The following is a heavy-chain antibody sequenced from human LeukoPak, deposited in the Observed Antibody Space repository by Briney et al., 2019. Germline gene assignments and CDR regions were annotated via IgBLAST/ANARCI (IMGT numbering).Heavy chain of an antibody. J-gene: IGHJ5*02. CDR3: TRGRWDQFDP. Sequence: SETLSLTCAVYGGSFSGYYWSWIRQRPGRGLEWIGEINHSGSTNYNPSLKSRVTISVDTDKNQFSLKLSSVTAAATAVYYCTRGRWDQFDPWGQGTLVTVSS. CDR2: INHSGST. D-gene: IGHD5-24*01. CDR1: GGSFSGYY. V-gene: IGHV4-34*01.